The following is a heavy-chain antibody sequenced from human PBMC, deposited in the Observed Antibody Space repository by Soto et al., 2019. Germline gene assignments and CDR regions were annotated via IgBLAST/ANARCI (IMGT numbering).Heavy chain of an antibody. D-gene: IGHD6-13*01. CDR1: EFSCSSCA. J-gene: IGHJ5*02. CDR2: ISGSGGST. V-gene: IGHV3-23*01. CDR3: AKDYDHSSSWYRGLFDP. Sequence: WVSLTLSCAACEFSCSSCALSWVRQAPGKGLEWVSAISGSGGSTYYADSVKGRFTISRDNSKNTLYLQMNSLRAEDTAVYYCAKDYDHSSSWYRGLFDPWGQGTLVTVSS.